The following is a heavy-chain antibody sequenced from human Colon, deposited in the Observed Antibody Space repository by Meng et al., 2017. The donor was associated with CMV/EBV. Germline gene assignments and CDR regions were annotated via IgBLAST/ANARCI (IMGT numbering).Heavy chain of an antibody. CDR2: IITISGTT. J-gene: IGHJ4*02. D-gene: IGHD2-21*02. V-gene: IGHV1-69*12. CDR3: ARVICGGDCYLDY. Sequence: QVQLAHAGAEVKQPGSSVKVSCKASKGTFTSYPISWVRQGPGQGFEWVGGIITISGTTDYAQKFQGRVTITADESTSTAYMKLSNLRSEDTAIYYCARVICGGDCYLDYWGRGTLVTVSS. CDR1: KGTFTSYP.